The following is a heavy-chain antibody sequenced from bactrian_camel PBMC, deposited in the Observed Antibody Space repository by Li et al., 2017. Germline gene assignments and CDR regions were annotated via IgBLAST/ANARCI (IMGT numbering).Heavy chain of an antibody. D-gene: IGHD7*01. Sequence: HVQLVESGGGSVQTGGSLRLSCAASRVTYNKNCMAWFRQAPGKEREAVAGSNDGGIKTYYADSVKGRFTISLDNAESTLYLQMNSLKPEDTAMYYCAADIEVSKGPCATANWERYSYRGQGTQVTVS. V-gene: IGHV3S1*01. CDR2: SNDGGIKT. J-gene: IGHJ4*01. CDR1: RVTYNKNC. CDR3: AADIEVSKGPCATANWERYSY.